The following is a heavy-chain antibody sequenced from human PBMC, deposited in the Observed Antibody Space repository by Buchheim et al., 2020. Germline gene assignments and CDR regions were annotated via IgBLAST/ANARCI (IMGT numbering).Heavy chain of an antibody. CDR2: IYWDDDK. J-gene: IGHJ3*02. Sequence: QITLKESGPTLVKPTQTLTLTCTFSGFSLSTSGVGVGWIRQPPGKALEWLALIYWDDDKRYSPSLKSRLTITKDTSKNQVVLTMTNMDPVDTATYYCAHRLSARDYYDSSGYSDAFDIWGQGT. D-gene: IGHD3-22*01. V-gene: IGHV2-5*02. CDR3: AHRLSARDYYDSSGYSDAFDI. CDR1: GFSLSTSGVG.